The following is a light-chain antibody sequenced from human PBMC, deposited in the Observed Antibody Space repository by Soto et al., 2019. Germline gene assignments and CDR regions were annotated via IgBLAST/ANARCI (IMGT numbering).Light chain of an antibody. V-gene: IGLV2-14*01. CDR2: DVS. Sequence: QSVLTQPASVSGSPGQSITISCTGTSSDVGGYNYVSWYQQHPGKAPKLMIYDVSNRPSGVSNRFSGSKSGITASLTISGLQAEDEADYYCSSYTSSSTLGVFGGGTKLTVL. CDR3: SSYTSSSTLGV. CDR1: SSDVGGYNY. J-gene: IGLJ2*01.